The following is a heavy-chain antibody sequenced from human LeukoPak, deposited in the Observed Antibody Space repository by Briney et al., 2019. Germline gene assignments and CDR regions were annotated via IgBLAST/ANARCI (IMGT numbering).Heavy chain of an antibody. CDR2: IHPPDSET. D-gene: IGHD4-17*01. J-gene: IGHJ4*02. CDR1: GYAYIKSS. Sequence: GESVKISCQCSGYAYIKSSIAWVRHMPGKGLELMGTIHPPDSETSCSPSFEGQVTISVDTSVSIAYLKLSSLNASDTAMYYCARQGFTTTNCHTIDYWGQGTLVTVSS. CDR3: ARQGFTTTNCHTIDY. V-gene: IGHV5-51*01.